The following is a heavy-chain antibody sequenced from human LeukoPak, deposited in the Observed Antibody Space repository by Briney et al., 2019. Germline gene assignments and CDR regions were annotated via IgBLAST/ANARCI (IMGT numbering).Heavy chain of an antibody. J-gene: IGHJ4*02. CDR1: GGSISSGTFY. V-gene: IGHV4-31*03. D-gene: IGHD2-2*01. CDR3: ARITSSIEY. CDR2: IYYSVST. Sequence: SETLSLTCTASGGSISSGTFYWSWIRQQPGKGLEWIGYIYYSVSTVYNPSLKSRVTMSVDTSKNQFSLKLNSVTAADTAVYYCARITSSIEYWGQGTLVTVSS.